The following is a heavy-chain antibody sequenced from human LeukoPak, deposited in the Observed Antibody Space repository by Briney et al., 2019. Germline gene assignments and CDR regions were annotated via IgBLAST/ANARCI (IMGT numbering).Heavy chain of an antibody. V-gene: IGHV1-18*01. CDR1: GYTFTSYG. J-gene: IGHJ4*02. D-gene: IGHD3-22*01. Sequence: GASVKVSCKASGYTFTSYGISWVRQAPGQGLEWMGWISAYNGNTNYAQKPQGRVTMTTDTSTSTAYMELRSLRSDDTAVYYCARTQRNYYDSSGYYVPFDYWGQGTLVTVSS. CDR3: ARTQRNYYDSSGYYVPFDY. CDR2: ISAYNGNT.